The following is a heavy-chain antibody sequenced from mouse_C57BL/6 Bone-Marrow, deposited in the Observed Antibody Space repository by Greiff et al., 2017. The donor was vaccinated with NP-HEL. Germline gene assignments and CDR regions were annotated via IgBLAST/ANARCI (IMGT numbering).Heavy chain of an antibody. J-gene: IGHJ3*01. CDR3: ARGLGAWFAY. CDR2: IYPSDSET. Sequence: QVQLQQPGAELVRPGSSVKLSCKASGYTFTSYWMDWVKQRPGQGLEWIGNIYPSDSETHYNQKFKDKATLTVDKSSSTAYMQLRSLTSEDSAAYYCARGLGAWFAYWGQGTLVTVSA. CDR1: GYTFTSYW. V-gene: IGHV1-61*01. D-gene: IGHD3-3*01.